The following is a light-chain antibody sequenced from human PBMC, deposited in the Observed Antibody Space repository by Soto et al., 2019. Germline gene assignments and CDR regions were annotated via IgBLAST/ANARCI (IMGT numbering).Light chain of an antibody. Sequence: DVQITQSPSTLSASIGDRVTITFRASQSISRWLAWYQQKPGQSPKLLIYETSSLEDGVPSRFTGSGSGTEFSLTITSLQPDDFATYYCQQYKEYWTFGQGTKVDIK. J-gene: IGKJ1*01. CDR2: ETS. V-gene: IGKV1-5*03. CDR1: QSISRW. CDR3: QQYKEYWT.